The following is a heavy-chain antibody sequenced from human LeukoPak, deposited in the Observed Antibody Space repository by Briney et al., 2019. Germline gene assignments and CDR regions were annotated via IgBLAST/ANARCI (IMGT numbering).Heavy chain of an antibody. Sequence: SETLSLTRTVFGDSLNSGSYYWSWIRQHSERGLEWIGYISYRGTTFYNPSLKSRVSISGDTSKTQFSLNINSVTAADTAVYYCARMPRGVAVVTPYYFDSWGQGTLVTVSS. J-gene: IGHJ4*02. V-gene: IGHV4-31*03. D-gene: IGHD2-21*02. CDR1: GDSLNSGSYY. CDR3: ARMPRGVAVVTPYYFDS. CDR2: ISYRGTT.